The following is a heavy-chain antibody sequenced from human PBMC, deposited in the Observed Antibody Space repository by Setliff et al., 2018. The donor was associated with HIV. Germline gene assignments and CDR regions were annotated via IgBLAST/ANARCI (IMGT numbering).Heavy chain of an antibody. CDR2: IYHSGST. CDR1: GGSFSDYY. J-gene: IGHJ4*02. CDR3: ARRPYYFDS. D-gene: IGHD6-6*01. V-gene: IGHV4-34*01. Sequence: SETLSLTCAVYGGSFSDYYWSWIRQPPGKGLEWIGEIYHSGSTIYNPSLKSRVTISVDTSKNQFSLKLSSVTAADTAVYYCARRPYYFDSWGQGMLVTVSS.